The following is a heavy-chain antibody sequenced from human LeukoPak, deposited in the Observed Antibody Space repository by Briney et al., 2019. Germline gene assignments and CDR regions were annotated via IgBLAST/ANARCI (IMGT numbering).Heavy chain of an antibody. CDR3: VRDFNYSGSGY. CDR2: IVSSSSYI. V-gene: IGHV3-21*01. CDR1: GFTFSTHT. J-gene: IGHJ4*02. D-gene: IGHD3-10*01. Sequence: GGSLRLSCAASGFTFSTHTMSWVRQAPGKGLEWVSAIVSSSSYIYYAESVRGRFTISRDNAKNSLHLQMNSLRAEDTAIYYCVRDFNYSGSGYWGQGTLVTVSS.